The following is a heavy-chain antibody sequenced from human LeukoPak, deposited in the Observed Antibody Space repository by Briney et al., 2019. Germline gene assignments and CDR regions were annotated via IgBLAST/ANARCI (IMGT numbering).Heavy chain of an antibody. CDR1: GFTFSNDV. CDR2: ITSGGST. Sequence: GGSLRLSCAASGFTFSNDVMRWVRQAPGKGLEWVSSITSGGSTYYADSVKGRFTISRDNSENTLYLQMNSLSAEDTAVYYCARPVTATDRFYFFDSWGQGTLVTVSS. D-gene: IGHD2-15*01. V-gene: IGHV3-23*01. CDR3: ARPVTATDRFYFFDS. J-gene: IGHJ4*02.